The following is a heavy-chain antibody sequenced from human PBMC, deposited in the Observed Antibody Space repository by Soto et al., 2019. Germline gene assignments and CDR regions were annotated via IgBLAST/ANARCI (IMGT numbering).Heavy chain of an antibody. Sequence: GGSLRLSCAASGFTFSSYWMHWVRQAPGKGLVWVSRINSDGSSTSYADSVKGRFTISRDNAKNTLYLQMNSLRAEDTAVYYCARSYGATIFGVVTPYYYYGMDVWRQGTTVT. CDR3: ARSYGATIFGVVTPYYYYGMDV. CDR2: INSDGSST. V-gene: IGHV3-74*01. J-gene: IGHJ6*02. D-gene: IGHD3-3*01. CDR1: GFTFSSYW.